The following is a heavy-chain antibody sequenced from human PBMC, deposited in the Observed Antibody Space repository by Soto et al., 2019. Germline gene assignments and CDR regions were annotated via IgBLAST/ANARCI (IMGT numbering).Heavy chain of an antibody. CDR1: GYIFARYA. Sequence: ASVKVSCKASGYIFARYAIHWVRQAPGHTFEWMGSINAGNGNTKYSQKFQGRLTIATDTYATTAYMELSSLRSEDTAVYYCAREVGTTVVTYYYYGMDVWGQGTTVTVSS. V-gene: IGHV1-3*01. J-gene: IGHJ6*02. CDR2: INAGNGNT. D-gene: IGHD4-17*01. CDR3: AREVGTTVVTYYYYGMDV.